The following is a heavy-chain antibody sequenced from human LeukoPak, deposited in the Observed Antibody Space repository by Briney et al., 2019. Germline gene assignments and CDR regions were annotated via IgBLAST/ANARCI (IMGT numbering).Heavy chain of an antibody. V-gene: IGHV1-69*04. J-gene: IGHJ4*02. Sequence: GASVKVSCKASGGTFSSYAISWVRQAPGQVLEWMGRIIPILGIANYAQKFQGRVTITADKSTSTAYMELSSLRSEDTAVYYCARLDCGGDCYTGFDYWGQGTLVTVSS. CDR3: ARLDCGGDCYTGFDY. CDR1: GGTFSSYA. D-gene: IGHD2-21*02. CDR2: IIPILGIA.